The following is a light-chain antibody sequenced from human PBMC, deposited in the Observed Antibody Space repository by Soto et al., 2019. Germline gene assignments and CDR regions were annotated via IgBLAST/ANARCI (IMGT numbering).Light chain of an antibody. J-gene: IGLJ1*01. Sequence: QSVLTQPRSVSGSPGQSVTISCTGTSSDVGGYNYVSWYQQHPGKAPKVMIYDVSKRPSGVPDRLSGSKSGNTASLTISGLQAEDEADYYCCSYASSSSYVFGAGTKLTVL. CDR2: DVS. CDR3: CSYASSSSYV. CDR1: SSDVGGYNY. V-gene: IGLV2-11*01.